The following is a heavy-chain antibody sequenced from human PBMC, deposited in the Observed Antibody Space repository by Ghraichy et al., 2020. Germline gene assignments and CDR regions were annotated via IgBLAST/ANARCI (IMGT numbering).Heavy chain of an antibody. V-gene: IGHV3-66*02. CDR3: ARVAEGNPWNYFDY. CDR1: GFTVSSNY. Sequence: GGSLRLSCAASGFTVSSNYMSWVRQAPGKGLEWVSVIYSGGSTYYADSVKGRFTISRDNSKNTLYLQMNSLRAEDTAVYYCARVAEGNPWNYFDYWGQGTLVTVSS. J-gene: IGHJ4*02. D-gene: IGHD5-12*01. CDR2: IYSGGST.